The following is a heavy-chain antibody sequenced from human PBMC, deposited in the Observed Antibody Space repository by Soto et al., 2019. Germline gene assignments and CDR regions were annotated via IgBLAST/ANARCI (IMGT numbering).Heavy chain of an antibody. CDR1: GGSISSGPYS. J-gene: IGHJ6*02. Sequence: PPETLSLTCTVSGGSISSGPYSWGCILQPPGEGLEWIATFHYGESTHYNPSLESRVTVSVDTSQNHFSLKVSSVTVADTAVYYCARLGGFCSSTNCYGYYAMDVWGQGTTVTVSS. CDR2: FHYGEST. V-gene: IGHV4-39*02. D-gene: IGHD2-2*01. CDR3: ARLGGFCSSTNCYGYYAMDV.